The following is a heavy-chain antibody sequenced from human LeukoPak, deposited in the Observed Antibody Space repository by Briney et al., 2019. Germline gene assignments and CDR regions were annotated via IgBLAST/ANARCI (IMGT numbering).Heavy chain of an antibody. CDR3: ARENKDSSTWYYNWFDP. CDR2: TYYRSKWYN. Sequence: SQTLSLTCDISGDSVSANSAAWNWIRQSPSRVLEWLGRTYYRSKWYNDYAVSVKSRITINPDTSKNQFSLQLSSVTPEDTAVYYCARENKDSSTWYYNWFDPWGPGTLVTVSS. CDR1: GDSVSANSAA. V-gene: IGHV6-1*01. J-gene: IGHJ5*02. D-gene: IGHD6-13*01.